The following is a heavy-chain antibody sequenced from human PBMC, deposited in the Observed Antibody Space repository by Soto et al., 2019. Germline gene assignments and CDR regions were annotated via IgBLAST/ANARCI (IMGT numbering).Heavy chain of an antibody. Sequence: SETLSLTCTVSGGSISSGGYYWSWIRQHPGKGLEWIGYIYYSGSTYYNPSLKSRVTISVDTSKNQFSLKLSSVTAADTAVYYCARGWDLSGLQPPDNTFDPWGQGTLVTVSS. V-gene: IGHV4-31*03. D-gene: IGHD5-18*01. CDR2: IYYSGST. CDR1: GGSISSGGYY. J-gene: IGHJ5*02. CDR3: ARGWDLSGLQPPDNTFDP.